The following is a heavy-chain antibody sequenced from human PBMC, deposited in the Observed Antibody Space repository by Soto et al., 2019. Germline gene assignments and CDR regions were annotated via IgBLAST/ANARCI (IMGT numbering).Heavy chain of an antibody. Sequence: ASVKVSCKASGYTFTGYYMHWVRQAPGQGLEWMGWINPNSGGTNYAQKFQGWVTMTRDTSISTAYMELSRLRSDDTAVYYCARDSSDYYDSSGYYYYGMDVWGQGTTVTVSS. V-gene: IGHV1-2*04. CDR1: GYTFTGYY. CDR2: INPNSGGT. J-gene: IGHJ6*02. CDR3: ARDSSDYYDSSGYYYYGMDV. D-gene: IGHD3-22*01.